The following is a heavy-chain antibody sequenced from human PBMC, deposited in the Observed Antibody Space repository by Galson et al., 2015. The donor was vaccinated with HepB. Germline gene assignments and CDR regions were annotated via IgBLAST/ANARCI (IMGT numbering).Heavy chain of an antibody. J-gene: IGHJ4*02. V-gene: IGHV3-23*01. D-gene: IGHD3-22*01. CDR3: AKDYLPYYDRWGSYSDLYYFDY. Sequence: FLRLSCAASGFTFNYHAMNWVRQAPGKGLEWVASISGSVGSTYDADSVKGRVTVSRDNSLDTVDLQMDSLRVDDTAVYYCAKDYLPYYDRWGSYSDLYYFDYWGREPWSPSPQ. CDR1: GFTFNYHA. CDR2: ISGSVGST.